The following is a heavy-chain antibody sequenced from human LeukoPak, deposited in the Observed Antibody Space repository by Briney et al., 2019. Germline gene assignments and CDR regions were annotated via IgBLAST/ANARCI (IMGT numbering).Heavy chain of an antibody. CDR1: GFTFSSYG. CDR3: AKDRIVAAGGGPFDY. J-gene: IGHJ4*02. V-gene: IGHV3-30*18. CDR2: ISYDGSNK. D-gene: IGHD6-13*01. Sequence: GGSLRLSCAASGFTFSSYGMHWVRQAPGKGLEWVAVISYDGSNKYYADSVKGRFTISRDNSKNTLYLQMNSLRAEDTAVYYCAKDRIVAAGGGPFDYWGQGTLVTVSS.